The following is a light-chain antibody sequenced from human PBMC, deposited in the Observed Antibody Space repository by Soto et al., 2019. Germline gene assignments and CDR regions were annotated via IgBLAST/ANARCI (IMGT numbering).Light chain of an antibody. J-gene: IGKJ5*01. CDR1: QRMTSW. V-gene: IGKV1-39*01. Sequence: DIQMTQSPSTLSASVGDRVTITCRVSQRMTSWLAWYQQTPGKAPNVLXYAASSLQTGVPSRFSGSGSGTDLTLTISSLQPEDFATYYCQQSYSTPPITFGQGTRLEIK. CDR2: AAS. CDR3: QQSYSTPPIT.